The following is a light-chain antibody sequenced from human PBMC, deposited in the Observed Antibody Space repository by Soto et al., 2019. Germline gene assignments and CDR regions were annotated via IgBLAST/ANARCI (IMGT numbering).Light chain of an antibody. CDR1: ESVTINY. CDR3: PQYGSTPLN. Sequence: VLTQSPVTLSASPGDRVTLSCETIESVTINYIAWYQQKPGLAPRLLIYDASIRATVTPNRFSGGGSGALFTLTISSLQAEDFALYFCPQYGSTPLNFGGGTTVEIK. J-gene: IGKJ4*01. CDR2: DAS. V-gene: IGKV3D-20*01.